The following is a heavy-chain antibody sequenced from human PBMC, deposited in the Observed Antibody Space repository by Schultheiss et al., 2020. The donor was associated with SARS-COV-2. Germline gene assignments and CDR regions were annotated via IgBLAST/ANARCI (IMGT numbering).Heavy chain of an antibody. V-gene: IGHV4-38-2*02. D-gene: IGHD2-15*01. Sequence: SETLSLTCSVSGYSINSGYHGGWIRQSPAKGLEWLGSFYPSGSTKYNPSLESRVTISVDTSKNQFSLNLRSVTAADTAIYYCATGYCSGGSCYPLDYWGQGTLVTVSS. CDR3: ATGYCSGGSCYPLDY. J-gene: IGHJ4*02. CDR1: GYSINSGYH. CDR2: FYPSGST.